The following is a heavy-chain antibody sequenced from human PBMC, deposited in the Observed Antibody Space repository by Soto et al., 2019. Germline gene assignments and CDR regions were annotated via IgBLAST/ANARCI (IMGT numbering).Heavy chain of an antibody. D-gene: IGHD6-6*01. CDR1: GYTLTSYY. Sequence: GASVKVSCKASGYTLTSYYMHWVRQAPGQGLEWMGIINPSGGSTSYAQKFQGRVTMTRDTSTSTVYMELSSLRSEDTAVYYCARVRPAQAFDIWGQGTMVTVSS. J-gene: IGHJ3*02. CDR3: ARVRPAQAFDI. CDR2: INPSGGST. V-gene: IGHV1-46*01.